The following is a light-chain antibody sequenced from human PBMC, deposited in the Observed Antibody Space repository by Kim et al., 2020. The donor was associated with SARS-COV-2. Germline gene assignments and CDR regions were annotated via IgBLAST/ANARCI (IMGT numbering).Light chain of an antibody. Sequence: GSPEERATLSCRASQTGSSNLAWYQQKPGQAPRLLINGASTRATGIPSRFSGSGSGTEFTLTISSLQSEDFAVYSCQQYNNWPYTFGQGTKLEI. J-gene: IGKJ2*01. CDR2: GAS. V-gene: IGKV3-15*01. CDR1: QTGSSN. CDR3: QQYNNWPYT.